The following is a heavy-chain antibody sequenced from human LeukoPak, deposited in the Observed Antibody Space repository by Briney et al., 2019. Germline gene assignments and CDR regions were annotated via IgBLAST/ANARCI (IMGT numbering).Heavy chain of an antibody. V-gene: IGHV4-34*01. Sequence: SETLSLTCAVYGGSFGGYYWSWIRQPPGKGLEWIGSIYYLGNTDYNPSLKSRVTISVDTSKNQFSLRLSSVTAADTAVYYCARDRFDDSSGYYYHYYYYMDVWGKGTTVTVSS. CDR3: ARDRFDDSSGYYYHYYYYMDV. D-gene: IGHD3-22*01. CDR2: IYYLGNT. CDR1: GGSFGGYY. J-gene: IGHJ6*03.